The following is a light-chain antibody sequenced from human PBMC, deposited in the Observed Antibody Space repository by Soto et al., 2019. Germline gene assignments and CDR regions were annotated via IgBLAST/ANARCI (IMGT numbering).Light chain of an antibody. V-gene: IGKV3-11*01. Sequence: EVVLTQSPATLSLSPGERATLSCRASESVNNYLAWYQQKPGQAPRLLIYDASNRATGIPARFSGSGSGTDFTLTISSLEPEDFAVYFCQQRSKWPPHTFGQGTKLQIK. CDR1: ESVNNY. CDR3: QQRSKWPPHT. J-gene: IGKJ2*01. CDR2: DAS.